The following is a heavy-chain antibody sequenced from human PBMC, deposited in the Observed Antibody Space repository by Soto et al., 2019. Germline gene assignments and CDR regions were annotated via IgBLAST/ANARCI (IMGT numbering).Heavy chain of an antibody. CDR1: GFSFSDYY. J-gene: IGHJ6*02. D-gene: IGHD6-25*01. CDR2: ISSSSSYI. V-gene: IGHV3-11*06. Sequence: PGGSLRLSCAASGFSFSDYYMGWIRQAPGKGLEWISYISSSSSYIYYADSVKGRFTISRDNAKNSLYLQMNSLRAEDTAVYYCARMGSQRYYYYGMDVWGQGTTVTVSS. CDR3: ARMGSQRYYYYGMDV.